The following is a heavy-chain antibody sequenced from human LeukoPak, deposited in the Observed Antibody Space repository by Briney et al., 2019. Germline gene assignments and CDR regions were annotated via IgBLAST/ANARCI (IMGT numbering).Heavy chain of an antibody. D-gene: IGHD2-2*01. CDR2: INHSGST. V-gene: IGHV4-34*01. CDR3: ASGMGCSSTSCYSHYYYYMDV. Sequence: SETLSLTCAVYGGSFSGYYWSWIRQPPGKGLEWIGEINHSGSTNYNPSLKSRVTISVDTSKNQFSLKLSSVTAADTAVYYCASGMGCSSTSCYSHYYYYMDVWAKGPRSPSP. J-gene: IGHJ6*03. CDR1: GGSFSGYY.